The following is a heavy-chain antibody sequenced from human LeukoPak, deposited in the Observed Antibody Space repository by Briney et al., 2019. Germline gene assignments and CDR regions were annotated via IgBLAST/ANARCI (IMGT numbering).Heavy chain of an antibody. D-gene: IGHD6-13*01. CDR3: ARHSLVYSSNYFDY. V-gene: IGHV5-51*01. CDR2: IYPADSDT. Sequence: GESLQISCRGSGYTFSSYWIAWVRQLPGKGLEWMGIIYPADSDTRYSPSFQGQVTISADKSISTAYLQWSSVKASDTAMYYGARHSLVYSSNYFDYWGQGTLVTVSS. CDR1: GYTFSSYW. J-gene: IGHJ4*02.